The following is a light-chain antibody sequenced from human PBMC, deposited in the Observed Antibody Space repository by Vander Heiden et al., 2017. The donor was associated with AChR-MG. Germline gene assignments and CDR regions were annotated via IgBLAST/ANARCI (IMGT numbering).Light chain of an antibody. CDR3: QQYDNLPPAWT. Sequence: IQMTHSPSSLSASVGDRVTITCQASQDISNYLNWYQQKPGKAPKLLIYDASNLETGVPSRFSGSGSGTDFTFTISSLQPEDIATYYCQQYDNLPPAWTFGQGTKVEIK. CDR2: DAS. J-gene: IGKJ1*01. CDR1: QDISNY. V-gene: IGKV1-33*01.